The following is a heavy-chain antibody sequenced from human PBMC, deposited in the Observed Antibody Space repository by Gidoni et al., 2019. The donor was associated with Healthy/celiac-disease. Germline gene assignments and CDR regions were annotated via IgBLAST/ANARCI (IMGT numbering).Heavy chain of an antibody. V-gene: IGHV3-64D*08. CDR1: GFTFSSYA. Sequence: EVQLVESGGGLVQPGGSLRLSCSASGFTFSSYAMHWVRQAPGKGLEYVSAISSNGGSTYYADSVKGRFTISRDNSKNTLYLQMSSLRAEDTAVYYCVKDGVPRWLLLLEGAFDIWGQGTMVTVSS. J-gene: IGHJ3*02. CDR2: ISSNGGST. CDR3: VKDGVPRWLLLLEGAFDI. D-gene: IGHD3-22*01.